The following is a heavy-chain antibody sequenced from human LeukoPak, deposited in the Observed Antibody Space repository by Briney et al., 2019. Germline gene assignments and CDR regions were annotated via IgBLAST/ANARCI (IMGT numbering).Heavy chain of an antibody. J-gene: IGHJ4*02. Sequence: GRSLRLSCAASGFTFSSYGMHWVRQAPGKGLEWVAVISYDGSNKYYADSVKGRFTISRDNSKNTLYLQMNSLRAEDTAVYYCARGTAMADYWGQGTLVTVSS. CDR1: GFTFSSYG. CDR3: ARGTAMADY. D-gene: IGHD5-18*01. V-gene: IGHV3-30*03. CDR2: ISYDGSNK.